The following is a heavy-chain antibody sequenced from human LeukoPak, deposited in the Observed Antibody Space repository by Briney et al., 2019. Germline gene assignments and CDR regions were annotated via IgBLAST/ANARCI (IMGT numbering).Heavy chain of an antibody. Sequence: SETLSLTCNVSGDSISRSRHFWAWIRQSPGRGLEWIGYIYNSGSTNYNPSLKSRVTISVDTSKNQFSLKLSSVTAAETAVYYCAREGRYRYGYNEYHSYMDIWGKGTTVTVSS. CDR1: GDSISRSRHF. V-gene: IGHV4-39*07. CDR2: IYNSGST. CDR3: AREGRYRYGYNEYHSYMDI. J-gene: IGHJ6*03. D-gene: IGHD5-24*01.